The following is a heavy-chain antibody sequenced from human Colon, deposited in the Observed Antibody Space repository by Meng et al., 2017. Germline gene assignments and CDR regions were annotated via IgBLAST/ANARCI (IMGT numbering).Heavy chain of an antibody. J-gene: IGHJ4*02. V-gene: IGHV3-15*01. D-gene: IGHD3-16*01. Sequence: VRGGGVGGGLVKPGGSLGLSCAGSGFTFSNAWMSWVRQAPGKGLEWVGRIKSKTDGGTADYVAPVKGRFTISRDDSKNTLYLQMNSLKTEDTAMYFCSTGRFDWGQGTLVTVSS. CDR1: GFTFSNAW. CDR2: IKSKTDGGTA. CDR3: STGRFD.